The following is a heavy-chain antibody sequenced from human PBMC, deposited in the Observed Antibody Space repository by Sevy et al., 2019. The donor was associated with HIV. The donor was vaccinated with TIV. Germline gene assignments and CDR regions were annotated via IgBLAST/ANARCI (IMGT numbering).Heavy chain of an antibody. CDR3: ARVPIQLGAFDI. Sequence: GGSLRLSCAASGFTFSTSAMHWVRQAPGKGLEWVAVISYVGSHKYYGNSVKGRFTLSRDNSKNTLYLQMNSLRAEDTAVYYCARVPIQLGAFDIWGQGTMVTVSS. CDR1: GFTFSTSA. CDR2: ISYVGSHK. J-gene: IGHJ3*02. D-gene: IGHD5-18*01. V-gene: IGHV3-30*04.